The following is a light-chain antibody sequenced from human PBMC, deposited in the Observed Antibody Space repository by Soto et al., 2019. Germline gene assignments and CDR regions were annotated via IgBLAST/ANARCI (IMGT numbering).Light chain of an antibody. CDR1: QSISYY. V-gene: IGKV3-11*01. CDR3: QQRSNWPRT. J-gene: IGKJ1*01. Sequence: EIVLTHSPGTLSLSPGERSTLSLRASQSISYYFAWYPQKPGQAPRLLIYDASNRATGIPARFSGSGSGTDFTLTISSLEPEDFAVYYCQQRSNWPRTFGQGTKVDI. CDR2: DAS.